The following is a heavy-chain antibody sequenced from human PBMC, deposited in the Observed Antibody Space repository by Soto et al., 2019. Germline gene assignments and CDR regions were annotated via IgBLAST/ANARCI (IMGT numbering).Heavy chain of an antibody. D-gene: IGHD6-13*01. CDR1: ALTLISYT. Sequence: WRTLRLSCAPAALTLISYTMHWVRQAPGKVLEWVSSISTGSSYLYYADSLWGRFTISRDNAGNSLYRQMNSLRAEYTGVYYCASEMRQLVQEGFLQHWDKRT. CDR2: ISTGSSYL. CDR3: ASEMRQLVQEGFLQH. V-gene: IGHV3-21*01. J-gene: IGHJ1*01.